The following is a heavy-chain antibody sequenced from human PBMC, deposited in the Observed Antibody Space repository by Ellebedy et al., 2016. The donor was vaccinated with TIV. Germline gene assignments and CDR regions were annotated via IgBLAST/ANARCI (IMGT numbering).Heavy chain of an antibody. Sequence: PGGSLRLSCAAPGFTFFNYGMHWVRQAPGRGLEWVALISSDETIQYYGDSVRGRFTVSRDDSKKTMYLQMSSLRDEDTAIYYCTSPAVGHTTGCCRYYFDYWGPGTLVTVSS. V-gene: IGHV3-30*03. CDR2: ISSDETIQ. CDR1: GFTFFNYG. D-gene: IGHD3-10*01. CDR3: TSPAVGHTTGCCRYYFDY. J-gene: IGHJ4*02.